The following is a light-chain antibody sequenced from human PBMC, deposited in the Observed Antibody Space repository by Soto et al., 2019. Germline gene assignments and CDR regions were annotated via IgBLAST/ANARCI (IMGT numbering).Light chain of an antibody. CDR3: QQRSIWLGYS. CDR2: GAS. Sequence: EIVLTQSPGTLSLSPGERATLSCRASQSVSSSYLAWYQQKPGQAPRLLIYGASSRATGIPDRFSGSGSGTDFTLTISSLEPEDFAVYYCQQRSIWLGYSFGRGTKLEI. V-gene: IGKV3D-20*02. J-gene: IGKJ2*03. CDR1: QSVSSSY.